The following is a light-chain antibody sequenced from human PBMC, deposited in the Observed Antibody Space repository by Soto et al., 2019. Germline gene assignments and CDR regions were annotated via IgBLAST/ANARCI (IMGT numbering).Light chain of an antibody. Sequence: QSVLTQPASVSGSPGQSITISCTGTSSDVGGYNYVSWYQQHPGKAPKIIIYEDTKRPSGVSNRFSGSKFDNTASLTISGLQAEDEADYHCCSYAGSSTWMFGGGTKLTVL. CDR3: CSYAGSSTWM. CDR2: EDT. J-gene: IGLJ3*02. V-gene: IGLV2-23*01. CDR1: SSDVGGYNY.